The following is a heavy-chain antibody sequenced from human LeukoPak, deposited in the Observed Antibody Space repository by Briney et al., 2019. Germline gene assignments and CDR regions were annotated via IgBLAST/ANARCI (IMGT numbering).Heavy chain of an antibody. D-gene: IGHD3-10*01. CDR3: ASGSGSYRTPYYYMDV. CDR2: ITGSGGGT. Sequence: GGSLRLSCAASGFTFTSYAMSWARQAPGKGLEWVSAITGSGGGTYYADSVKGRFTISRDNSKNTLYLQMNSLRAEDTAVYYCASGSGSYRTPYYYMDVWGTGTTVTVSS. J-gene: IGHJ6*03. V-gene: IGHV3-23*01. CDR1: GFTFTSYA.